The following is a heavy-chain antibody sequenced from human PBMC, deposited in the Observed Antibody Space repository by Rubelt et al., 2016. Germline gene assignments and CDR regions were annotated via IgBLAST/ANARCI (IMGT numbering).Heavy chain of an antibody. CDR3: AREFGVNGFDP. CDR1: GFTVSSNY. Sequence: RLSCAASGFTVSSNYMSWVRQAPGKGLEWVSVIYSGGSTYYADSVKGRFTISRDNSKNTLYLQMNSLRAEDTAVYYCAREFGVNGFDPWGQGTLVTVSS. CDR2: IYSGGST. D-gene: IGHD3-3*01. V-gene: IGHV3-66*01. J-gene: IGHJ5*02.